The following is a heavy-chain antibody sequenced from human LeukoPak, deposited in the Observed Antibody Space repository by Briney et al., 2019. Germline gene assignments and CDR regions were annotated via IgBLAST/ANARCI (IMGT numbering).Heavy chain of an antibody. J-gene: IGHJ6*03. V-gene: IGHV1-24*01. D-gene: IGHD3-3*01. CDR1: GYTLTELS. Sequence: WASVKVSCKVSGYTLTELSMHWVRQAPGKGLEWMGGFDPEDGETIYAQKFRGRVTMTEDTSTDTAYMELSSLRSEDTAVYYCATWGSGYDYYYYMDVWGKGTTVTVSS. CDR2: FDPEDGET. CDR3: ATWGSGYDYYYYMDV.